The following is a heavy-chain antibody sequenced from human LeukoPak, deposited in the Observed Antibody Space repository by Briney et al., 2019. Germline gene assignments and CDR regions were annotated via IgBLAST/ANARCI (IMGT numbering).Heavy chain of an antibody. CDR1: GFTFSDHY. J-gene: IGHJ1*01. CDR2: ISSSGSTI. V-gene: IGHV3-11*04. CDR3: AFPYYDSTLGYFQH. Sequence: GGSLRLSCAASGFTFSDHYMSWIRQAPGKGLEWVSYISSSGSTIYYADSVKGRFTISRDNAKNSLYLQMNSLRAEDTAVYYCAFPYYDSTLGYFQHWGQGTLVTVSS. D-gene: IGHD3-22*01.